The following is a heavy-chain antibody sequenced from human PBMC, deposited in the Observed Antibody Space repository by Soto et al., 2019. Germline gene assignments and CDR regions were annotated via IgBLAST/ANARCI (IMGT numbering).Heavy chain of an antibody. Sequence: GGSLRLSCAASGFTFSSYAMNWVRQAPGKGLEWVSSVSNSGGGTYYADSVKGRFTISRDNSANTLYLQMNSLRAEDTAVYYCAKDGGLTIVQLERHPPDYWGQGTLVTVSS. CDR1: GFTFSSYA. V-gene: IGHV3-23*01. CDR3: AKDGGLTIVQLERHPPDY. J-gene: IGHJ4*02. D-gene: IGHD1-1*01. CDR2: VSNSGGGT.